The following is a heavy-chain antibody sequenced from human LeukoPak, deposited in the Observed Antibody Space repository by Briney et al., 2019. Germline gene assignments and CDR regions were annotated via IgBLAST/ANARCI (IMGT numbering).Heavy chain of an antibody. CDR2: IYYSGST. CDR1: GGSISSYY. Sequence: PSETLSLTCTVSGGSISSYYWSWLRQPPGKGLEWIGYIYYSGSTNYNPSLKSRVTISVDTSKNQFSLKLSSVTAADTAVYYCARTDTYYYDSSGYPQRGYYFDYWGQGTLVTVSS. D-gene: IGHD3-22*01. J-gene: IGHJ4*02. CDR3: ARTDTYYYDSSGYPQRGYYFDY. V-gene: IGHV4-59*01.